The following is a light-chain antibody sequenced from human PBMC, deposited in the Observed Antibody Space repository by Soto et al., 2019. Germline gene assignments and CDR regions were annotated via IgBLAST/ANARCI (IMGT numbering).Light chain of an antibody. J-gene: IGLJ3*02. V-gene: IGLV2-14*03. Sequence: QSALPQPASVSGSPGQSITISCTGTSSDVGAYDYISWYQQHPGKAPKLIIYDVSHRPSGVSNRFSGSKSGNTASLTISGLQAEDEADYHCSSYSSTGTWVFGGGTKLTVL. CDR2: DVS. CDR3: SSYSSTGTWV. CDR1: SSDVGAYDY.